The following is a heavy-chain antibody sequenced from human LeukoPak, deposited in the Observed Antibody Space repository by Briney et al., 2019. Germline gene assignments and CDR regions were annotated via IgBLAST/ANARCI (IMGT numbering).Heavy chain of an antibody. CDR1: GGSISSSSYN. Sequence: PSETLSLTCTVSGGSISSSSYNWGWIRQPPGKGLEWIGEINHSGSTNYNPSLKSRVTISVDTSKNQFSLKLSSVTAADTAVYYCARRCPPRYSSSWYGNWFDPWGQGTLVTVSS. CDR3: ARRCPPRYSSSWYGNWFDP. D-gene: IGHD6-13*01. J-gene: IGHJ5*02. V-gene: IGHV4-39*07. CDR2: INHSGST.